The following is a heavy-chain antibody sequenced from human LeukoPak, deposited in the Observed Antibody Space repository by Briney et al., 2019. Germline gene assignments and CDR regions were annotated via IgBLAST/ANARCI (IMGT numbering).Heavy chain of an antibody. V-gene: IGHV4-59*11. Sequence: PSETLSLTCTVSGGSISSHYWSWIRQPPGKGLEWIGYIYYSGSTNYNPSLKSRVTISVDTSKNQFSLKLSSVTAADTAVYYCARAYDYGDYPSRGYYYYYYVDVWGKGTTVTVSS. CDR2: IYYSGST. J-gene: IGHJ6*03. D-gene: IGHD4-17*01. CDR3: ARAYDYGDYPSRGYYYYYYVDV. CDR1: GGSISSHY.